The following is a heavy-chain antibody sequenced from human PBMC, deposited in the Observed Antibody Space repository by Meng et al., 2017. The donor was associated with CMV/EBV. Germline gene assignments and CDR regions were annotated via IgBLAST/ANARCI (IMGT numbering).Heavy chain of an antibody. J-gene: IGHJ6*02. V-gene: IGHV3-7*01. CDR3: ARDQVLYDFWSGYYYYGMDV. CDR2: IKQDGSEK. Sequence: GGSLRLSCAASGFTFSSYWMSWVRQAPGKGLEWVANIKQDGSEKYYVDSVKGRFTISRDNAKNSLYLQMNSLRAEDTAVYYCARDQVLYDFWSGYYYYGMDVWDQGTTVTVSS. D-gene: IGHD3-3*01. CDR1: GFTFSSYW.